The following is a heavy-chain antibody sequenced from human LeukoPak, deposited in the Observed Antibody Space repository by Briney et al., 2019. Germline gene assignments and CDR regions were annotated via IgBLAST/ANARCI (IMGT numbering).Heavy chain of an antibody. CDR2: IWYDGSNK. J-gene: IGHJ4*02. CDR3: AKVLGVSSGWQFLAY. Sequence: GGSLRLSCASSGFTFSSYGMHWVRQAPGKGLEWVAVIWYDGSNKYYADSVKGRFTISRDNSKNTLYLQMNSLRAEDTAVYYCAKVLGVSSGWQFLAYWGQGTLVTVSS. V-gene: IGHV3-33*06. D-gene: IGHD6-19*01. CDR1: GFTFSSYG.